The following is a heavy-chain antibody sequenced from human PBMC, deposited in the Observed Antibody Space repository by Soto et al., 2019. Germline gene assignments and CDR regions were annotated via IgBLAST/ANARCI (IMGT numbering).Heavy chain of an antibody. J-gene: IGHJ5*02. CDR1: GFTFSSYA. D-gene: IGHD3-3*01. V-gene: IGHV3-23*01. CDR3: AKVHDFWSSYKPTFDP. CDR2: ISGSGGST. Sequence: EVHLLESGAGLVQPGGSLRLSCAASGFTFSSYAMSWVRQAPGKGLEWVSFISGSGGSTYYADSVKGRFTISRDNSENTLYLQMNSLRVEHTAIYYCAKVHDFWSSYKPTFDPWGQGTLVTVS.